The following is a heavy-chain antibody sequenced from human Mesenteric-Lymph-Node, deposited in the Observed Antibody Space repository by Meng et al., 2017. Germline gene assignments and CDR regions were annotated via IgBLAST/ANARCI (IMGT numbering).Heavy chain of an antibody. D-gene: IGHD3-10*01. CDR3: AKEKTSGSGLDFDY. Sequence: GGSLRLSCAASGFTFSNYAMNWVRQAPGKGLDWVSTINGNGGSTHYADSVKGRFTNSRDNSKNMVYLQMNSLRAEDTAVYYCAKEKTSGSGLDFDYWGQGTLVTVSS. V-gene: IGHV3-23*01. CDR2: INGNGGST. CDR1: GFTFSNYA. J-gene: IGHJ4*02.